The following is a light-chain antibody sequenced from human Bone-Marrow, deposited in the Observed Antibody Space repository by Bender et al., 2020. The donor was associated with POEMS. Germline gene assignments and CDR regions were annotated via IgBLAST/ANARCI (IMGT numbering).Light chain of an antibody. V-gene: IGLV2-14*03. CDR3: CSYAGSSTWV. CDR1: SSDIGGYNY. CDR2: NVY. J-gene: IGLJ3*02. Sequence: QSALTQPVSMSGSPGQSITISCTGTSSDIGGYNYVSWYQQYPGKAPKLIIYNVYDRPPGVSNRFSGSKSGNTASLTISGLQAEDEADYYCCSYAGSSTWVFGGGTKLTVL.